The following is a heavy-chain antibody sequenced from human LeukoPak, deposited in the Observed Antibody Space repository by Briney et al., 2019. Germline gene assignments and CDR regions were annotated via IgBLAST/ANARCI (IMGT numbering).Heavy chain of an antibody. Sequence: GGSLRLSCAASGFTFSSYWMNWVRQAPGKGLEWVSAISGSGGNTYYQDLVKGRITICRDNSKNTLYLQMNSLRAEDTALYYCAKPARTDYADYWGQGTLVAVSS. J-gene: IGHJ4*02. CDR3: AKPARTDYADY. CDR2: ISGSGGNT. CDR1: GFTFSSYW. V-gene: IGHV3-23*01.